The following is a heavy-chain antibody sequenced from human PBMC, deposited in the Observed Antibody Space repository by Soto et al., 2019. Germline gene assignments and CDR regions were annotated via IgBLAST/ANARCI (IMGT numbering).Heavy chain of an antibody. CDR2: IYYGGTT. D-gene: IGHD2-2*01. Sequence: SETLSLTCTVSAGSFSPNYWPWIRQPPGKGLEWIGYIYYGGTTRYNPSLESRVTVSLETSKSQFSLTLSSVTASDTAVYYCARLGFYYQSLDPWGHGTLVTVS. CDR3: ARLGFYYQSLDP. J-gene: IGHJ5*02. V-gene: IGHV4-59*08. CDR1: AGSFSPNY.